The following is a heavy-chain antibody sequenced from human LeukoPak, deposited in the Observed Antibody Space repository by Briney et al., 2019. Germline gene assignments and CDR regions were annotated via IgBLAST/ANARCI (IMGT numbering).Heavy chain of an antibody. CDR3: ARVFLVAACHEAFDI. D-gene: IGHD2-15*01. Sequence: PGGSLRLSCAASGFTFSDYSMNWVRQAPGKGLEWVSYISSSSSTVYYADSVKGRFTISRDNAKNSLYLQMNSLTLKGMAVKYCARVFLVAACHEAFDIWGLGTMVTVSA. V-gene: IGHV3-48*01. CDR1: GFTFSDYS. CDR2: ISSSSSTV. J-gene: IGHJ3*02.